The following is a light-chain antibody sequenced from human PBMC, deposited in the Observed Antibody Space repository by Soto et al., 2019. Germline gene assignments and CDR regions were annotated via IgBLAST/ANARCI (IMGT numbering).Light chain of an antibody. CDR3: SSYSGSTVV. CDR1: SSDVGGSDP. CDR2: DVS. V-gene: IGLV2-14*03. Sequence: QSDLTQPASVSDSPGQSITISCTGTSSDVGGSDPVSWYQQYPGKAPKLMIYDVSNRPSGVSDRFSGSKSGNTASLTISGLQAEDEADYYCSSYSGSTVVVGGGTKRTVL. J-gene: IGLJ3*02.